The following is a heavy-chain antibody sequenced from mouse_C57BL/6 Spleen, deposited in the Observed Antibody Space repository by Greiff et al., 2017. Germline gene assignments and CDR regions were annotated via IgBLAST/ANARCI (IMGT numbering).Heavy chain of an antibody. D-gene: IGHD1-1*01. Sequence: EVKLMESGGGLVKPGGSLKLSCAASGFTFSDYGMHWVRQAPEKGLEWVAYISSGSSTIYYADTVKGRFTISRDNAKNTLFLQMTSLRSEDTAMYYCARRHGSSPYWYFDVWGTGTTVTVSS. CDR2: ISSGSSTI. CDR1: GFTFSDYG. V-gene: IGHV5-17*01. J-gene: IGHJ1*03. CDR3: ARRHGSSPYWYFDV.